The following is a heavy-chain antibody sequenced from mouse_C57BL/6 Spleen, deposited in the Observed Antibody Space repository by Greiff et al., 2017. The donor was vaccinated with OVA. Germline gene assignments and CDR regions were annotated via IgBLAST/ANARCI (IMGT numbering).Heavy chain of an antibody. D-gene: IGHD2-4*01. J-gene: IGHJ2*01. CDR1: GYTFTDYY. Sequence: EVQLQQSGPELVKPGASVKISCKASGYTFTDYYMNWVKQSHGKSLEWIGDINPNNGGTSYNQKFKGKATLTVDKSSSTAYMELRSLTSEDSAVYDCARRGPYDYDYFDYWGQGTTLTVSS. V-gene: IGHV1-26*01. CDR2: INPNNGGT. CDR3: ARRGPYDYDYFDY.